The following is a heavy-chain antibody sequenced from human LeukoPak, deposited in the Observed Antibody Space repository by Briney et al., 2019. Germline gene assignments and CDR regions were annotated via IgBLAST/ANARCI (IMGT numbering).Heavy chain of an antibody. CDR3: ARRSTHDAFDF. Sequence: SETLSLTCTVPGGSISSSSYYWGWIRQPPGKGLEWIGSIYYSGSTYYNPSLKSRVTISVDTSKNQFSLKLSSVTAADTAVYYCARRSTHDAFDFWGQGTMVTVSS. V-gene: IGHV4-39*07. CDR1: GGSISSSSYY. J-gene: IGHJ3*01. CDR2: IYYSGST.